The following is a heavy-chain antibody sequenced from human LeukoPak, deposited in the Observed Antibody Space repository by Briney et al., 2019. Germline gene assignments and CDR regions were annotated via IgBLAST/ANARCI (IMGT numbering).Heavy chain of an antibody. D-gene: IGHD3-22*01. CDR1: GYTFTSYY. CDR3: ARDRTHYYESSGYYSRWEY. CDR2: IDPSGGST. Sequence: GASVKVSCKASGYTFTSYYMHWVRQAPGQGLEWMGIIDPSGGSTSYAQKFQGRVTMTRDMSTSTVYMELSSLRSEDTAIYYCARDRTHYYESSGYYSRWEYWGQGTLVTVSS. V-gene: IGHV1-46*01. J-gene: IGHJ4*02.